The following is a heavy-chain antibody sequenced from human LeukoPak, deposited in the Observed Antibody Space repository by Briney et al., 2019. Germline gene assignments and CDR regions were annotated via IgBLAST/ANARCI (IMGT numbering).Heavy chain of an antibody. D-gene: IGHD2-15*01. CDR2: ISISVGST. CDR1: GFTFSDYA. V-gene: IGHV3-23*01. J-gene: IGHJ4*02. CDR3: AKGGGSYFFDY. Sequence: GGSLRLSCAASGFTFSDYAMSWVRQAPGKGLEWVSAISISVGSTYYADSVKGRFTISGDNSKNTLYVQMNSLGAEDTAVYYCAKGGGSYFFDYWGQGTLVTVAS.